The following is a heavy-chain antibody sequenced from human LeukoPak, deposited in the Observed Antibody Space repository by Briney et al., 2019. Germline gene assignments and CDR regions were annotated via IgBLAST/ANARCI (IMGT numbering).Heavy chain of an antibody. CDR1: GFTFSSYS. CDR2: ISSSSSYI. J-gene: IGHJ5*02. Sequence: GGSLRLSCAASGFTFSSYSMNWVRQAPGKGLEWVSSISSSSSYIYYADSVKGRFTISRDNSKNTLYLQMNSLRAEDTAVYYCAKDRWQQLVNWFDPWGQGTLVTVSS. D-gene: IGHD6-13*01. V-gene: IGHV3-21*04. CDR3: AKDRWQQLVNWFDP.